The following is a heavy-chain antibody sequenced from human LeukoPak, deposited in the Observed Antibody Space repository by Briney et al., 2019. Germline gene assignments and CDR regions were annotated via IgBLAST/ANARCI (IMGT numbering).Heavy chain of an antibody. CDR1: GYTFTTYE. CDR2: MNPNSGNT. D-gene: IGHD5-18*01. J-gene: IGHJ6*02. CDR3: ASLKTGHTYGYYYYYGMDV. Sequence: GASVKVSCKASGYTFTTYEINWVRQATGQGLEWMGWMNPNSGNTGYAQKFQGRVTMTRNTSISTAYMELSSLRSEDTAVYYCASLKTGHTYGYYYYYGMDVWGQGTTVTVSS. V-gene: IGHV1-8*01.